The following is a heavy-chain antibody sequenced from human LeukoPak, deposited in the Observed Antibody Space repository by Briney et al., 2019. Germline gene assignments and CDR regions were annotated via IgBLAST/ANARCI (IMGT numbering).Heavy chain of an antibody. Sequence: ASVKVSCKASGYTFTSYGISWVRQAPGQGLEWMGWISAYNGNTNYAQKLHGRVTMTTDTSTSTAYMELRSLRSDDTAVYYCARSFPYSSSWYDYYYYYMDVWGKGTTVTVSS. V-gene: IGHV1-18*01. CDR1: GYTFTSYG. J-gene: IGHJ6*03. D-gene: IGHD6-13*01. CDR2: ISAYNGNT. CDR3: ARSFPYSSSWYDYYYYYMDV.